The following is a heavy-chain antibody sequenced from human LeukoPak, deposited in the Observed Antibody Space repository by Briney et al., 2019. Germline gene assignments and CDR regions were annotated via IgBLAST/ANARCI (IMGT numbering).Heavy chain of an antibody. V-gene: IGHV3-48*01. CDR3: TRSLRVAVAASY. CDR1: GFTFSTYS. CDR2: IISSSGTT. Sequence: GGSLRLSCAASGFTFSTYSMNWVRQAPGKGLEWVSYIISSSGTTQYADSVKGRFTISRDNGRNSLSLQMNSLTAEDTAIYYCTRSLRVAVAASYWGQGTLVTVSS. J-gene: IGHJ4*02. D-gene: IGHD6-19*01.